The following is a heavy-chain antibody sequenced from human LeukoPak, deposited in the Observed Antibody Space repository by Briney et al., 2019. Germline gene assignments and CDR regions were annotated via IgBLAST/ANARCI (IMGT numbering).Heavy chain of an antibody. CDR1: GFSFSRYG. J-gene: IGHJ4*02. Sequence: GGSLRLSCAASGFSFSRYGMKWVRQAPGKGLEWLSYIRSSDSTTYYADSVKGRFTISRDNSKNTLYLQMNSLRAEDTAVYYCARDRGRSSTSPDYWGQGTLVTVSS. D-gene: IGHD2-2*01. CDR3: ARDRGRSSTSPDY. V-gene: IGHV3-48*01. CDR2: IRSSDSTT.